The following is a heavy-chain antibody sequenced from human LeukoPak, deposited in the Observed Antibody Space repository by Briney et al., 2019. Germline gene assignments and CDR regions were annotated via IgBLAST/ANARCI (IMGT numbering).Heavy chain of an antibody. CDR1: GLTFSSHW. V-gene: IGHV3-30*18. J-gene: IGHJ4*02. CDR2: ISYDGSNK. Sequence: GGSLRLSCAASGLTFSSHWMHWVRQAPGKGLEWVAVISYDGSNKYYADSVKGRFTISRDNSKNTLYLQMDSLRAEDTAVYYCAKDETAVAGIFDYWGQGTLVTVSS. D-gene: IGHD6-19*01. CDR3: AKDETAVAGIFDY.